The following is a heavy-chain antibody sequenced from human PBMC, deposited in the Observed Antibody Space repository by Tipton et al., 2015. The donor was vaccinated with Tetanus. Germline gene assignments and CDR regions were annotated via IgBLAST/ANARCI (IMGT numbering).Heavy chain of an antibody. Sequence: WNWIRQPPGKGLEWIGYVYYTGSTNHNPSLKSRVTISMDRSKNQISLQLTSVTAADTAVYFCAGVTAQRTELYFDHWGQGTLVTVSS. J-gene: IGHJ4*02. CDR3: AGVTAQRTELYFDH. V-gene: IGHV4-59*01. D-gene: IGHD6-13*01. CDR2: VYYTGST.